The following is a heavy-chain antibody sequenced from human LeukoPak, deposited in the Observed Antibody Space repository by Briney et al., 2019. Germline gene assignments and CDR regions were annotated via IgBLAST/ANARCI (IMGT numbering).Heavy chain of an antibody. D-gene: IGHD3-22*01. Sequence: GESLKISCKGSGYSFTSYWIGWVRQMPGKGLEWMGMIYPGDSDTRYSPSFQGQVTISADKSISTAYLQWSSLKASDTAMYYCARQYYDSSGYSFFDYWGQGTLVTVSS. CDR3: ARQYYDSSGYSFFDY. CDR1: GYSFTSYW. J-gene: IGHJ4*02. V-gene: IGHV5-51*01. CDR2: IYPGDSDT.